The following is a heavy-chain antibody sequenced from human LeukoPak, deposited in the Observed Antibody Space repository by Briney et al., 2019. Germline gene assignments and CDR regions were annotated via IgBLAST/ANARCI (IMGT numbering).Heavy chain of an antibody. V-gene: IGHV4-59*08. Sequence: SETLSLTCSVSGGSISGYYWSWIRQPPGKGLEWIGYIYYSGSTNYNPSLKSRVTISVDTSKNQFSLKLNSVTAADTAVYYCARLTSSSSGSSFDYWGQGTLVTVSS. CDR2: IYYSGST. D-gene: IGHD6-13*01. J-gene: IGHJ4*02. CDR1: GGSISGYY. CDR3: ARLTSSSSGSSFDY.